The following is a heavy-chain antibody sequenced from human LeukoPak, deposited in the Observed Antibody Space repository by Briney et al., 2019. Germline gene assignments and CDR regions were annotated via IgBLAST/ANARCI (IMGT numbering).Heavy chain of an antibody. CDR2: IYSGLGK. CDR3: ARVLPSTGLYSYYYYMDV. V-gene: IGHV3-53*01. CDR1: GFTVSGNY. J-gene: IGHJ6*03. Sequence: GGSLRLSCAASGFTVSGNYMSWVRQAPGGGLEWVSFIYSGLGKYYADSVKGRSTISRDNSNNMVYLQLNSLRAEDTAVYYCARVLPSTGLYSYYYYMDVWGKGTTVTVSS. D-gene: IGHD6-19*01.